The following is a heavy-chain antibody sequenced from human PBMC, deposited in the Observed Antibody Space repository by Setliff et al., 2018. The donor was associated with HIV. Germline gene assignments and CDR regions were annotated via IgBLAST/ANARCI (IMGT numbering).Heavy chain of an antibody. J-gene: IGHJ6*03. Sequence: GGSLRLSCAASGFTFSRYAIHWVRQAPGKGLEWVAVISDDGTNKYYADSVEGRFTISRDNAKNTLSLQMNSVSAEDTAVYLCARVCLRCKDVIYNYMDVWGKGTPVTVSS. CDR2: ISDDGTNK. CDR3: ARVCLRCKDVIYNYMDV. V-gene: IGHV3-30*04. D-gene: IGHD3-16*02. CDR1: GFTFSRYA.